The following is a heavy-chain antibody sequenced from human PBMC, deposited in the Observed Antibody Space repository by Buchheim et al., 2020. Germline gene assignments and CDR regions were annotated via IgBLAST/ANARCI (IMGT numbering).Heavy chain of an antibody. J-gene: IGHJ4*02. Sequence: EVQLVQSGAEVKKPGESLRISCKSSGYSFTSYLISWVRQMPGKGLEWMGRIDPSDSYTNYSPSFQGHVTISADKSISPTYPQWSSLKASDTAVYYCARHRDGYTYLFDYWGQGTL. V-gene: IGHV5-10-1*01. CDR1: GYSFTSYL. CDR2: IDPSDSYT. D-gene: IGHD5-24*01. CDR3: ARHRDGYTYLFDY.